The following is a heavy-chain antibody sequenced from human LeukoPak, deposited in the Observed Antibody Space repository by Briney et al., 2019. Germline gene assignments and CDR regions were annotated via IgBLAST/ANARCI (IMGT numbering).Heavy chain of an antibody. D-gene: IGHD3-10*01. J-gene: IGHJ4*02. CDR2: IYYSGST. V-gene: IGHV4-59*01. CDR3: ARGGLTWFGESDDGGYFDY. Sequence: PSETLSLTCTVSGGPISSYCWSWIRQPPGKGLEWLGYIYYSGSTNYNPSLKSRVTISVDPSKNQFSLKLSSVTAADTAVYYCARGGLTWFGESDDGGYFDYWGQGTLVTVSS. CDR1: GGPISSYC.